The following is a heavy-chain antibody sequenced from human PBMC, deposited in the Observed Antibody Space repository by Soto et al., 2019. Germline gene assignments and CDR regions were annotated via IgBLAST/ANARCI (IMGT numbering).Heavy chain of an antibody. J-gene: IGHJ4*02. V-gene: IGHV4-34*01. D-gene: IGHD3-22*01. Sequence: SETLSLTCAVYGGSFSGYYLSWIRQPPGKGLECIGEINHSGSTNYNPSLKSRVTISVDTSKNQFSLKLSSVTAADTAVYYCARGPPRGDSSGPAYYFDYWGQGTLVTVYS. CDR1: GGSFSGYY. CDR2: INHSGST. CDR3: ARGPPRGDSSGPAYYFDY.